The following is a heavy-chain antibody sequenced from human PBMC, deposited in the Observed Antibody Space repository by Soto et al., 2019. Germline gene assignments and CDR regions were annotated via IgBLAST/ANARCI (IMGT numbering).Heavy chain of an antibody. D-gene: IGHD6-13*01. J-gene: IGHJ5*02. CDR3: ASVIATAVNWFDP. CDR1: GGSISSYY. Sequence: SETPSLTCTVSGGSISSYYWSWIRQPPGKGLEWIGYIYYSGSTNYNPSLKSRVTISVDTSKNQFSLKLSSVTAADTAVYYCASVIATAVNWFDPWGQGTLVTVSS. CDR2: IYYSGST. V-gene: IGHV4-59*12.